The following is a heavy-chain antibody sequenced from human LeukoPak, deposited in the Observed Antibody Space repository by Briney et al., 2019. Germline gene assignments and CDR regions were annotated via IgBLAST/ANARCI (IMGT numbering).Heavy chain of an antibody. D-gene: IGHD1-26*01. Sequence: GGSLRLSCAASKFTFTTYAMNWVRQAPGKGLEWVSTISGSGGSTYYADSVKGRFTISRDNSKNTLYLQMNSLRAEDTAVYFRAKDGAPSGNYYSHYFDYWGQGTLVTVSS. J-gene: IGHJ4*02. CDR3: AKDGAPSGNYYSHYFDY. V-gene: IGHV3-23*01. CDR2: ISGSGGST. CDR1: KFTFTTYA.